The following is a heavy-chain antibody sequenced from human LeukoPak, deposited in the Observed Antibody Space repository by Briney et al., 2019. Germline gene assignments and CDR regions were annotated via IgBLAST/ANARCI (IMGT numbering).Heavy chain of an antibody. Sequence: ASVKVSCKASGYTFTGYYMHWVRQAPGQGLEWMGWINPNSGGTNYAQKFQGRVTMTRDTSISTAYMELSRLRSDDTAVYYCAREGAFGVVTIGDFDYWGQGTLVTVSS. J-gene: IGHJ4*02. CDR1: GYTFTGYY. D-gene: IGHD3-3*01. V-gene: IGHV1-2*02. CDR3: AREGAFGVVTIGDFDY. CDR2: INPNSGGT.